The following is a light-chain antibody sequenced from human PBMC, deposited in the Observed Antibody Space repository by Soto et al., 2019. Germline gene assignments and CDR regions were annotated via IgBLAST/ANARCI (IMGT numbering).Light chain of an antibody. CDR1: SSNIGSSY. J-gene: IGLJ2*01. V-gene: IGLV1-47*01. CDR3: AAWDDSLSGVI. Sequence: QSALTQPPSASGTPGQRVTISCSGSSSNIGSSYVYWYQQFPGTAPKLLIYRNNQRPSGVTDRLSASKSGTSASLAISGLRSEDEADYYCAAWDDSLSGVIFGGGTKVTVL. CDR2: RNN.